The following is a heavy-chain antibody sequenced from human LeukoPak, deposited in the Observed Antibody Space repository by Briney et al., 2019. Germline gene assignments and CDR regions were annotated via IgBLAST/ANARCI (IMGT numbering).Heavy chain of an antibody. CDR2: ISGSGGST. CDR1: GFTFSSYA. CDR3: AKGPPPPYYYDSSGYDDAFDI. D-gene: IGHD3-22*01. V-gene: IGHV3-23*01. Sequence: GGSLRLSCAASGFTFSSYAMSWVRQAPGKGLEWVSAISGSGGSTYYADSVKGRFTISRDNSKNTLYLQMNSLRAEDTGVYYCAKGPPPPYYYDSSGYDDAFDIWGQGTMVTVSS. J-gene: IGHJ3*02.